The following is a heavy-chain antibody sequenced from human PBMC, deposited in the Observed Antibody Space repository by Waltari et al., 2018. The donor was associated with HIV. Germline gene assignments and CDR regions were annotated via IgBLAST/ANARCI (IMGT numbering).Heavy chain of an antibody. CDR3: ARGDYGGNSCYFDY. CDR1: GFPFSSTA. CDR2: ISGSGGST. Sequence: VQLLESGGGLAHLGGSLRISCPDSGFPFSSTAINWVRQAPGKGLECVSGISGSGGSTYYAASVKGRFTISRDNSQNTLFLQMSSLRADDTAVYYCARGDYGGNSCYFDYWGQGTLVTVSS. V-gene: IGHV3-23*01. J-gene: IGHJ4*02. D-gene: IGHD4-17*01.